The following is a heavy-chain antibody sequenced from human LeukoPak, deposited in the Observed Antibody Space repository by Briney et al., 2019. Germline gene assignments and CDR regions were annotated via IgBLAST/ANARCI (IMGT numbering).Heavy chain of an antibody. Sequence: SETLSLTCTVSGGSISSSSYYWGWLRQPPGKGLEWIGSIYYSGSTYYNPSLKSRVTISVDTSKNQFSLKLSSVTAADTAVYYCARDQDIVVVPPGYFDYWGQGTLVTVSS. CDR2: IYYSGST. CDR3: ARDQDIVVVPPGYFDY. V-gene: IGHV4-39*07. J-gene: IGHJ4*02. D-gene: IGHD2-2*01. CDR1: GGSISSSSYY.